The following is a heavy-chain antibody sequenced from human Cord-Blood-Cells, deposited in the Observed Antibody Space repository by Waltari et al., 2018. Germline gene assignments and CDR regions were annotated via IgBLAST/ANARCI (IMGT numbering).Heavy chain of an antibody. CDR3: ARGVGSTIFGVVIKAPEGVFDY. CDR1: GYTFTGYY. D-gene: IGHD3-3*01. J-gene: IGHJ4*02. V-gene: IGHV1-2*02. Sequence: QVQLVQSGAEVKKPGASVKVSCKASGYTFTGYYMHWVRQAPGQGLEWMGWINPNSGGTNYAQKFQGRVTMTRDTSISTAYMELSRLRSDDTAVYYCARGVGSTIFGVVIKAPEGVFDYWGQGTLVTVSS. CDR2: INPNSGGT.